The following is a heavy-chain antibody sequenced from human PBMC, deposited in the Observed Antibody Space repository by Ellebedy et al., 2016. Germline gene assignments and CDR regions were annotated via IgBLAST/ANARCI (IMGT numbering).Heavy chain of an antibody. CDR1: GFTFSSYS. Sequence: GGSLRLSXAASGFTFSSYSMNWDRQAPGKGLEWVSYISSSSSTIYYADSVKGRFTISRDNAKNSLYLQMNSLRDEDTAVYYCARDLGYYDSSGYYYYYYGMDVWGQGTTVTVSS. D-gene: IGHD3-22*01. CDR3: ARDLGYYDSSGYYYYYYGMDV. J-gene: IGHJ6*02. V-gene: IGHV3-48*02. CDR2: ISSSSSTI.